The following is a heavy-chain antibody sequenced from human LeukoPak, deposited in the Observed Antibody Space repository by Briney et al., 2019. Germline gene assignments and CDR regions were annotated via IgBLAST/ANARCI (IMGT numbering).Heavy chain of an antibody. J-gene: IGHJ4*02. V-gene: IGHV3-7*01. Sequence: GGSLRLSCAASGFSFNSDWMDWVRQAPGKGPEWVANIKHDESEKNYLDSVKGRFTISRDNAQNSLYLQMNGLRVEDTAVYYCTRCLDDWGQGTLLTVSS. CDR1: GFSFNSDW. CDR2: IKHDESEK. CDR3: TRCLDD. D-gene: IGHD3-16*01.